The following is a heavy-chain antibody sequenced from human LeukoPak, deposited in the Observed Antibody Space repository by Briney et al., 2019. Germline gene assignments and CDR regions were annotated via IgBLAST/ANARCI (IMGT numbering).Heavy chain of an antibody. J-gene: IGHJ5*02. CDR1: GGSFSGYY. CDR3: ARGQRFSSSCFDP. V-gene: IGHV4-34*01. Sequence: KPSETLSLTCAVYGGSFSGYYWSWIRQPPGKGLEWIGEINHSGSTNYNPSLKSRVTISVDTSKNQFSLKLCSVTAADTAVYYCARGQRFSSSCFDPWGQGTLVTVSS. CDR2: INHSGST. D-gene: IGHD6-13*01.